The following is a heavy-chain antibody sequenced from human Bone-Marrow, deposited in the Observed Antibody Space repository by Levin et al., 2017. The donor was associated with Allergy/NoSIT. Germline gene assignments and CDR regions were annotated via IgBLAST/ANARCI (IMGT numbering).Heavy chain of an antibody. CDR3: ASAGRGSGPLRISQNWFDP. D-gene: IGHD3-10*01. J-gene: IGHJ5*02. Sequence: ASVKVSCKASGGTFSSYAISWVRQAPGQGLEWMGGIIPIFGTANYAQKFQGRVTITADESTSTAYMELSSLRSEDTAVYYCASAGRGSGPLRISQNWFDPWGQGTLVTVSS. CDR1: GGTFSSYA. V-gene: IGHV1-69*13. CDR2: IIPIFGTA.